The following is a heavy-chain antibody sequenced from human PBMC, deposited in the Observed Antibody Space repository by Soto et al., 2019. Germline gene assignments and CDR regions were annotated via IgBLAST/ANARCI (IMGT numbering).Heavy chain of an antibody. J-gene: IGHJ6*02. Sequence: QVQLVQSGAEVKTPGSSVKVSCKAPGGTFSSYAISWVRQAPGQGREWMGGIIPIFGTAKYAQKFQGRVTITADESTSTGYMELSSLRSEDTAVYYCARSQGGSSSLDIYYYYYYGMDVWGQGTTVTVSS. CDR1: GGTFSSYA. D-gene: IGHD2-15*01. CDR2: IIPIFGTA. CDR3: ARSQGGSSSLDIYYYYYYGMDV. V-gene: IGHV1-69*01.